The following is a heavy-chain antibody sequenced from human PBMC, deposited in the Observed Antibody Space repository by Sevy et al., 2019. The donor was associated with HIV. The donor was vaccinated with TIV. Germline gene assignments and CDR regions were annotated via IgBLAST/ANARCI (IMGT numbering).Heavy chain of an antibody. V-gene: IGHV3-21*01. Sequence: GGSLRLSCAASGFTFSSYSMNWVRQAPGKGLEWVSSISSSSSYIYYADSVKGRFTISRDNAKNSLYLQMNSLRAEDTAVYYCARSDYYDSSGYYYAQVAFDNWGQGTMVTVSS. CDR2: ISSSSSYI. D-gene: IGHD3-22*01. J-gene: IGHJ3*02. CDR3: ARSDYYDSSGYYYAQVAFDN. CDR1: GFTFSSYS.